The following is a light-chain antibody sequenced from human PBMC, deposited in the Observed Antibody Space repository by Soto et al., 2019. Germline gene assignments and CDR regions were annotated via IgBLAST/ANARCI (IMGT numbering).Light chain of an antibody. V-gene: IGKV1-9*01. CDR3: QQLNSYPPT. J-gene: IGKJ4*01. CDR2: AAS. Sequence: DIQMTQSPSSLSASVGDRVTITCRASQGISTYLNCYQQKPGKAPKLLIYAASTLQSGVPSRFSGSGSGTEFTLTISSLQPEDVATYYCQQLNSYPPTFGGGTKVDIK. CDR1: QGISTY.